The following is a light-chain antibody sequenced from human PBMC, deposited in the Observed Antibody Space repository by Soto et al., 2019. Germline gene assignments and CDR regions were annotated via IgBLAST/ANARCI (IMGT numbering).Light chain of an antibody. CDR2: GAS. J-gene: IGKJ4*01. CDR1: QSVSSN. V-gene: IGKV3-15*01. Sequence: EIVMTQSPATLSVSPGXRVTLSCRASQSVSSNLAWYQQKPGQAPRLLIYGASTRATGIPARFSGSGSGTEFTLTISSLQSEDFAVYYCQQYNNWPLAFGGGTKVDSK. CDR3: QQYNNWPLA.